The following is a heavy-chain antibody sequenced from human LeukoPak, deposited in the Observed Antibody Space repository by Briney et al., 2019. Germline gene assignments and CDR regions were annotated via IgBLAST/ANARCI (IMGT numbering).Heavy chain of an antibody. CDR2: IIPIFGTA. D-gene: IGHD3-22*01. Sequence: ASVKVSCKASGGTFSSYAISWVRQAPGQGLEWMGGIIPIFGTANYAQKFQGRVTITTDESTSTAYMELSSLRSEDTAVYYCARTYYYDSSGYGDAFDIWGQGTMVNVSS. CDR1: GGTFSSYA. CDR3: ARTYYYDSSGYGDAFDI. V-gene: IGHV1-69*05. J-gene: IGHJ3*02.